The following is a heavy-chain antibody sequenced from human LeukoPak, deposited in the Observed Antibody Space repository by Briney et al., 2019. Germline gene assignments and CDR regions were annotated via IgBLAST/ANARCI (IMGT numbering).Heavy chain of an antibody. Sequence: GGSLRLSCAASGFTFSTYGMHWVRQAPGKGLEWVAVIWYDGSNKYYADSVKGRFTISRDNSKNTLYLQMNSLRAEDTAVYYCARGALRLGELSPYWGQGTLVTVSS. J-gene: IGHJ4*02. CDR2: IWYDGSNK. CDR3: ARGALRLGELSPY. V-gene: IGHV3-33*01. D-gene: IGHD3-16*02. CDR1: GFTFSTYG.